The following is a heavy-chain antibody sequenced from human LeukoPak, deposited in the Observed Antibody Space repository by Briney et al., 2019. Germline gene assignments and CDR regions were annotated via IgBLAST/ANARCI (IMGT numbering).Heavy chain of an antibody. Sequence: SETLSLTCTVSGGSISSHYWSWIRQPPGKGLEWIGCIYYSGNTNYNPSLESRVTISVDTSKNQFSLKLSSVTAADTAVYYCARHQLRGFLDYNWGQGTLVTVSS. CDR2: IYYSGNT. CDR3: ARHQLRGFLDYN. D-gene: IGHD3-10*01. J-gene: IGHJ4*02. V-gene: IGHV4-59*08. CDR1: GGSISSHY.